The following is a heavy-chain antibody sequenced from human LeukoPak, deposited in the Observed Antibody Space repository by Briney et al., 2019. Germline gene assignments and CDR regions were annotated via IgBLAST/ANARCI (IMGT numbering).Heavy chain of an antibody. CDR1: GGSISSYY. CDR3: ARVRLGIAVAGKYYYYYYMDV. Sequence: SETLSLTCTVSGGSISSYYWSWIRQPAGKGLEWIGRIYTSGSTNYNPSLKSRVTMSVDTSKNQFSLKLSSVTAADTAVYYCARVRLGIAVAGKYYYYYYMDVWGKGTTVTVSS. J-gene: IGHJ6*03. D-gene: IGHD6-19*01. V-gene: IGHV4-4*07. CDR2: IYTSGST.